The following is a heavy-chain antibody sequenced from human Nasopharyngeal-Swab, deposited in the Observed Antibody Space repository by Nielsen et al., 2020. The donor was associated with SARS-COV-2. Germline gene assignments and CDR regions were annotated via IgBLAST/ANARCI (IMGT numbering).Heavy chain of an antibody. CDR2: IYGGDST. V-gene: IGHV3-53*04. J-gene: IGHJ4*02. CDR3: ASSPSRGWYECHLDN. D-gene: IGHD6-19*01. Sequence: WIRQPPGKGLEWVSVIYGGDSTYYADSVRGRFTVTRHISENTLYLQMNSLRAEDTAVYYCASSPSRGWYECHLDNWGQGTLVTVSS.